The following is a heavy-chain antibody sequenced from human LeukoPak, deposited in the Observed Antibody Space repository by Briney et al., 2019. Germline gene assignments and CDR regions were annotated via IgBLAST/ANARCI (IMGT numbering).Heavy chain of an antibody. CDR2: IKSKTDGGTT. D-gene: IGHD3-3*01. CDR3: TTVPFTIFGVVTNDY. CDR1: GFTFSSYA. J-gene: IGHJ4*02. Sequence: GGSLRLSCAASGFTFSSYAMSWVRQAPGKGLEWVGRIKSKTDGGTTDYAAPVKGRFTISRDDSKNTLYLQMNSLKTEDTAVYYCTTVPFTIFGVVTNDYWGQGTLVTVSS. V-gene: IGHV3-15*01.